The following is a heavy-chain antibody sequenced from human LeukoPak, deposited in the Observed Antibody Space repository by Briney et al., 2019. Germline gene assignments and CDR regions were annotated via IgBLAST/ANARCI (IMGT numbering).Heavy chain of an antibody. CDR1: GYTLTELS. Sequence: ASVKVSCKVSGYTLTELSMHRVRQAPGKGLEWMGGFDPEDGETIYAQKFQGRVTMTEDTSTDTAYMELSSLRSEDTAVYYCAALKTGIAAAGYWGQGTLVTVSS. CDR2: FDPEDGET. D-gene: IGHD6-13*01. V-gene: IGHV1-24*01. CDR3: AALKTGIAAAGY. J-gene: IGHJ4*02.